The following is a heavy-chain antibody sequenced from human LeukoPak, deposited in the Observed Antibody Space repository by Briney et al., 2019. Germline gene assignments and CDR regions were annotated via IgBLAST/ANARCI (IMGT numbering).Heavy chain of an antibody. CDR2: IYYSGST. Sequence: PSETLSLTCTVSGGSISSYYWSWIRQPPGKGLEWIGYIYYSGSTNYNPYFKSRVTISVDTSKNQFSLKLSSVTAADTAVYYCARHAPYYDILTGYSTSDAFDIWGRGTMVTVSS. D-gene: IGHD3-9*01. CDR1: GGSISSYY. J-gene: IGHJ3*02. CDR3: ARHAPYYDILTGYSTSDAFDI. V-gene: IGHV4-59*08.